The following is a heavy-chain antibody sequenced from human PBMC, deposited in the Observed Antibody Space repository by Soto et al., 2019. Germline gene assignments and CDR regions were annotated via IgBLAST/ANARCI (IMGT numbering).Heavy chain of an antibody. CDR1: GYSFTSYW. Sequence: PGESLKISCKGSGYSFTSYWIGWVRQMPGKGLEWMGIIYPGDSDTRYSPSFQGQVTISADKSISTAYLQWSSLKASDTAMYYCARHITMVRGVKIGDYVLGSYRYNGRPPHYYYGMDVWGQGTTVTVSS. CDR3: ARHITMVRGVKIGDYVLGSYRYNGRPPHYYYGMDV. V-gene: IGHV5-51*01. CDR2: IYPGDSDT. D-gene: IGHD3-16*02. J-gene: IGHJ6*02.